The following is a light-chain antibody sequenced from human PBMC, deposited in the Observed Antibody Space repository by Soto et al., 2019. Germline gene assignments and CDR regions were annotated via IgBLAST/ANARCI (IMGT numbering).Light chain of an antibody. V-gene: IGLV2-14*01. CDR1: SSDVGGYNY. CDR2: DVT. J-gene: IGLJ2*01. Sequence: QSALTQPASVSGSPGQSITISCTGTSSDVGGYNYVSWYQQDPGKAPKLIIYDVTNRPSGVSNRFSGSTSGNTASLTISGLQAEDETDYYCSSYTRSSTLVFGAGTKLTVL. CDR3: SSYTRSSTLV.